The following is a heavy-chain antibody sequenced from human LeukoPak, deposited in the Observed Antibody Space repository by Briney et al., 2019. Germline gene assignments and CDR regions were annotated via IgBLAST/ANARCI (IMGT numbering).Heavy chain of an antibody. D-gene: IGHD6-13*01. V-gene: IGHV4-4*07. J-gene: IGHJ2*01. CDR3: TRDPSTAADDWYFDL. Sequence: SETLSLTCTVSGGSINFYYWSWIRQPAGKGLEWIGRIYSTGSTNYSPSLKSRVTISVDTSKDQFSLRLSSVTAADTAVYFCTRDPSTAADDWYFDLWGRGTLVTVSS. CDR2: IYSTGST. CDR1: GGSINFYY.